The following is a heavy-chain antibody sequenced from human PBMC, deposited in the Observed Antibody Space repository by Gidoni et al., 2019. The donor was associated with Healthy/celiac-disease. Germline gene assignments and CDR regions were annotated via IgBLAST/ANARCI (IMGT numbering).Heavy chain of an antibody. CDR1: GFTFSSYG. CDR3: AREGRDCSGGSCYPFSDY. CDR2: IWYDGSNK. J-gene: IGHJ4*02. D-gene: IGHD2-15*01. Sequence: QVQLVESGGGVVQPGRSLRLSCAASGFTFSSYGMHWVRQAPGKGLEWVAVIWYDGSNKYYAASVKGRFTISRDNSKNTLYLQMNSLRAEDTAVYYCAREGRDCSGGSCYPFSDYWGQGTLVTVSS. V-gene: IGHV3-33*08.